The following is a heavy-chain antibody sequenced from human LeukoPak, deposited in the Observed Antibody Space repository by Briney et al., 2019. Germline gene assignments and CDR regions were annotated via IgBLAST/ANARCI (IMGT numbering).Heavy chain of an antibody. CDR3: ARDLRRSSGWFDY. V-gene: IGHV3-21*01. CDR1: GFNFNDYA. D-gene: IGHD6-19*01. CDR2: ISSSSSYI. Sequence: GGSLRLSCAASGFNFNDYAMHWVRQAPGKGLEWVSSISSSSSYIYYADSVKGRFTISRDNAKNSLYLQMNSLRAEDTAVYYCARDLRRSSGWFDYWGQGTLVTVSS. J-gene: IGHJ4*02.